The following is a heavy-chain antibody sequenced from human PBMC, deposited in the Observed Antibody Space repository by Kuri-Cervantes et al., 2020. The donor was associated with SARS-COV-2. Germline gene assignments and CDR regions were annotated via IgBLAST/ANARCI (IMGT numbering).Heavy chain of an antibody. CDR2: INHSGNT. Sequence: SETLSLTCAVYGGSFSGYYWSWIRQPPGKGLEWIGEINHSGNTNYDPSLKSRVTISIDTSKNQFFLKLSSVTDADTAVYYCVKGGSRITKYGVVIANWFDPWGQGTLVTVSS. CDR1: GGSFSGYY. J-gene: IGHJ5*02. V-gene: IGHV4-34*01. D-gene: IGHD3-3*01. CDR3: VKGGSRITKYGVVIANWFDP.